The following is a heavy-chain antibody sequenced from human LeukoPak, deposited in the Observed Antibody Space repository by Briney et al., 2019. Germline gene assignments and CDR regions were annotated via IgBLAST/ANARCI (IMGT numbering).Heavy chain of an antibody. D-gene: IGHD7-27*01. CDR2: IYNSGGT. CDR1: GGSIRSSY. CDR3: ASDLTVPPYNWFDP. J-gene: IGHJ5*02. Sequence: SETLSLTCTVSGGSIRSSYWSWIRQPAGKGLEWIAIIYNSGGTNYNPSLKSRVTISRDTSKNQFSLTLTSVTAADTAVYYCASDLTVPPYNWFDPWGQGTLVTVSS. V-gene: IGHV4-4*07.